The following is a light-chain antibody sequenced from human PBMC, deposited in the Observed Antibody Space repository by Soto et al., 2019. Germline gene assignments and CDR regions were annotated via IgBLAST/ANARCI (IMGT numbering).Light chain of an antibody. V-gene: IGKV1-5*01. CDR3: QQYNSYSQT. CDR2: DAS. CDR1: QSISSW. Sequence: DIQMTQSPSTLSASVGDRVTITCRVSQSISSWLAWYQQKPGKAPKLLIYDASSLESGVPSRFSGSGSGTEFTLTISSLQPDDFAPYYCQQYNSYSQTFGQGTKLEIK. J-gene: IGKJ2*01.